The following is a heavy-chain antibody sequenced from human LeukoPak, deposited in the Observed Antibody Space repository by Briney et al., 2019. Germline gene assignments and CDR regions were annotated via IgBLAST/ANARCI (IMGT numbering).Heavy chain of an antibody. D-gene: IGHD6-13*01. Sequence: ASVKVSCKASGYTFTGYYMHWVRQAPGQGLEWMGWINPNSGGTDYAQKFQGRVTMTRDTSISTAYMELSRLRSDDTAVYYCARGYSSRLYYFDYWGQGTLVTVSS. V-gene: IGHV1-2*02. J-gene: IGHJ4*02. CDR1: GYTFTGYY. CDR2: INPNSGGT. CDR3: ARGYSSRLYYFDY.